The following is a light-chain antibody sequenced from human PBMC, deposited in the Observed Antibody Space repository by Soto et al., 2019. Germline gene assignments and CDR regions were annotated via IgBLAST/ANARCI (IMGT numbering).Light chain of an antibody. Sequence: EIEMTQSPATLSLSPGERATLSCRASQNINTNLAWYQQSPGRAPRLFIYHTSTRATGIPDRFSGSASGTEFTLTISSLQSEDFALYYCQQRSNWPLTFGGGTKGEIK. CDR1: QNINTN. J-gene: IGKJ4*01. V-gene: IGKV3-15*01. CDR2: HTS. CDR3: QQRSNWPLT.